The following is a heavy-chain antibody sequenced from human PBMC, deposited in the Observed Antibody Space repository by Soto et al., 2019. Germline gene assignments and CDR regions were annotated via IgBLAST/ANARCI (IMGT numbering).Heavy chain of an antibody. D-gene: IGHD3-22*01. V-gene: IGHV1-18*01. CDR3: ARDRRRGYDSSGFYS. Sequence: QVQLVQSGAELRKPGASVKVSCKASGYSFSSYGINWVRQAPGQGLEWMGWINTYNGNRNYAQKFEDRVTMTTATSPNTVYMELRSLKSDDTAIYYCARDRRRGYDSSGFYSWGQGTLVTVPS. CDR2: INTYNGNR. J-gene: IGHJ4*02. CDR1: GYSFSSYG.